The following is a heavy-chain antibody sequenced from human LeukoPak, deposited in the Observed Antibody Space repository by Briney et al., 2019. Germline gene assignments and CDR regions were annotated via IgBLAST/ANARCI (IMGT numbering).Heavy chain of an antibody. V-gene: IGHV4-31*03. D-gene: IGHD3-22*01. CDR3: ARDSSSYDSSGPLY. CDR2: IYYSGKT. CDR1: GGSISSGGHY. Sequence: PSETLSLTCSVSGGSISSGGHYWSSIRQHPGKGLQWIGNIYYSGKTYYHPSLNSRVMISVDKSKNQCSLNLSSVTAADTAIYYCARDSSSYDSSGPLYWGQGTLVTVSS. J-gene: IGHJ4*02.